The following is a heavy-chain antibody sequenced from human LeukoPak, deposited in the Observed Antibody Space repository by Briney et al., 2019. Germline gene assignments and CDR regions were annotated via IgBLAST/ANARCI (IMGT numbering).Heavy chain of an antibody. CDR2: INTDGTTT. CDR1: GFTLPNYW. CDR3: AREYSERALDP. J-gene: IGHJ5*02. Sequence: GGFLRLSCAASGFTLPNYWIHWVRQAPGKGLVWVARINTDGTTTTYADSVNGRFTIFRDNVEKMVYLQMNSLGIEDTALYFCAREYSERALDPWGQGTLVTVSS. V-gene: IGHV3-74*01. D-gene: IGHD5-12*01.